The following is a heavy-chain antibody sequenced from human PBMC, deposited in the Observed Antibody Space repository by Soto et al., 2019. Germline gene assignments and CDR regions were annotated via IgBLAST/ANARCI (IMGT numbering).Heavy chain of an antibody. CDR2: ISGSGGST. Sequence: GGSLRLSCAASGFTFSSYAMSWVRQAPGKGLEWVSAISGSGGSTYYADSVKGRFTISRDNSKNTLYLQMNSLRAEDTAVYYCAKRSGGTIFGVVIDAFDIWGQGTMVTVSS. CDR1: GFTFSSYA. V-gene: IGHV3-23*01. CDR3: AKRSGGTIFGVVIDAFDI. J-gene: IGHJ3*02. D-gene: IGHD3-3*01.